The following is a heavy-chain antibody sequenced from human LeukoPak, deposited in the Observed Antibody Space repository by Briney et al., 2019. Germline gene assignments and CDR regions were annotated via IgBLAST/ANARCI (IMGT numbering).Heavy chain of an antibody. D-gene: IGHD6-19*01. CDR1: GFAISVYA. V-gene: IGHV3-23*01. Sequence: PGGSLRLSCAASGFAISVYAMSWLRQPPGKGLEWVSAINANSGTTSYAASVRGRFTISRDNSKNTLYLQLNTLRADDKATYYCAKPISGGLAVTADWFHPWGQGTLVVVSS. J-gene: IGHJ5*01. CDR2: INANSGTT. CDR3: AKPISGGLAVTADWFHP.